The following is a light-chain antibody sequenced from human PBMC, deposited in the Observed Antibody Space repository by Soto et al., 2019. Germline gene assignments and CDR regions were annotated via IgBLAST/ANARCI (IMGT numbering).Light chain of an antibody. V-gene: IGKV1-33*01. CDR2: DAS. J-gene: IGKJ4*02. Sequence: DIQMTQSPSSPSASVGDRVTITCQASQDISNYLNWYQQKPGKAPKLLIYDASNLETGVPSRFSGSGSGTDFTFTISSLQPEDIATYYCQQYDNLPALPFGGGTKVEIK. CDR3: QQYDNLPALP. CDR1: QDISNY.